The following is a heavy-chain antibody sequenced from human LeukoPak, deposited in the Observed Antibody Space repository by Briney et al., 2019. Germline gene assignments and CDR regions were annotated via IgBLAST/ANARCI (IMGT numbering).Heavy chain of an antibody. CDR2: ISGNGGAT. CDR3: AKDPPSSGTTFDY. D-gene: IGHD2/OR15-2a*01. CDR1: GFTFNTYT. Sequence: GGSLRLSCAASGFTFNTYTMNWVRQAPGMGLEWVSTISGNGGATYYADSVKGRFTISRDNSKNTLYLQMNSLRAEDTAVYYCAKDPPSSGTTFDYRGQGTLVTVSS. V-gene: IGHV3-23*01. J-gene: IGHJ4*02.